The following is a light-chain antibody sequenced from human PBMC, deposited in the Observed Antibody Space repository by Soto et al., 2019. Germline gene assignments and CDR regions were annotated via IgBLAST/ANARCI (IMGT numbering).Light chain of an antibody. CDR1: QCITSNQ. J-gene: IGKJ2*01. CDR2: GES. V-gene: IGKV3-20*01. CDR3: QQYGSSPPRYT. Sequence: EIVLTQSPGTLSLSPGERATLSCRASQCITSNQLAWYQQKPGQAPRLLIYGESSRATGVPDRFSGSGSGTDFTLTIGRLEPEDFALYYCQQYGSSPPRYTFGQGTKLEIK.